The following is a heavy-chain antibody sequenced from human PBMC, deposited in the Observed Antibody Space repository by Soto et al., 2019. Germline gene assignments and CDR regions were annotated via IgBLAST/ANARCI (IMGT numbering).Heavy chain of an antibody. D-gene: IGHD3-10*01. V-gene: IGHV4-31*03. CDR1: GGSISSGGYY. J-gene: IGHJ5*02. Sequence: QVQLQESGPGLVKPSQTLSLTCTVSGGSISSGGYYWSWIRQHPGKGLEWIGYVYYTGTTYYNPSLRSRVTISLDTSKNQFSLKLSSVTAADTAVYYCARAPEGYYYGSGSYYKSRHNWFDHWGQGTLVTVSS. CDR2: VYYTGTT. CDR3: ARAPEGYYYGSGSYYKSRHNWFDH.